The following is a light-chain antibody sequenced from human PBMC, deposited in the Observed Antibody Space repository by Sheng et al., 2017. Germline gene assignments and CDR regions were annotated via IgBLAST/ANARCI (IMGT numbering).Light chain of an antibody. J-gene: IGKJ1*01. Sequence: TVLTQSPGTLSVSPGERAILSCRASQSVSSNLAWYQQKPGQAPXLLIYGASTRATGIPARFSGRGSGTDFTLTISSLQSEDLAFYYCQQYDTWPRTFGQGTKVDIK. CDR2: GAS. V-gene: IGKV3-15*01. CDR1: QSVSSN. CDR3: QQYDTWPRT.